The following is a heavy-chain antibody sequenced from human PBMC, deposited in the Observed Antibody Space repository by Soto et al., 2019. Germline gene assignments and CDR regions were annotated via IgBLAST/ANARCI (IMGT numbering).Heavy chain of an antibody. Sequence: SETLSLTCTVSGDSVGSASYYWTWIRQPPGEGLEWIGYISATGSTNYNPSLKSRLTISVDTSKNHFSLRLSFMTAADTAVYYCARDIRGYSRAFDYWGQGTLVTV. D-gene: IGHD5-18*01. CDR3: ARDIRGYSRAFDY. V-gene: IGHV4-61*03. J-gene: IGHJ4*02. CDR2: ISATGST. CDR1: GDSVGSASYY.